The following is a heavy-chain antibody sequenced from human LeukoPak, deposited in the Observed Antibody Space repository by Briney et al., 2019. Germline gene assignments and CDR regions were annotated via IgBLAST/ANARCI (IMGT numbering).Heavy chain of an antibody. CDR3: ARRTVTNGWFRIDY. CDR2: IYYNGAT. Sequence: PGGSLRLSCAASGFTFSSYAMHWIRQPPGKGLEWIGYIYYNGATDYNPSLKSRVTISVDTSKNEFSLKLSSVTAADTALYYCARRTVTNGWFRIDYWGQGSLVIVSS. J-gene: IGHJ4*02. D-gene: IGHD6-19*01. CDR1: GFTFSSYA. V-gene: IGHV4-59*08.